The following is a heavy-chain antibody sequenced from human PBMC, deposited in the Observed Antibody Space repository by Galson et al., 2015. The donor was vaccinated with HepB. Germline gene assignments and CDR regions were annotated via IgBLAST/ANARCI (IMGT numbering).Heavy chain of an antibody. CDR1: GGTFSSYA. V-gene: IGHV1-69*13. D-gene: IGHD2-2*01. CDR2: IIPIFGTA. Sequence: SVKVSCKASGGTFSSYAISWVRQAPGQGLEWMGGIIPIFGTANYAQKFQGRVTITADESTSTAYMELSSLRSEDTAVYYCARATGSYCSSTSCPFDYWGQGTLVTVSS. CDR3: ARATGSYCSSTSCPFDY. J-gene: IGHJ4*02.